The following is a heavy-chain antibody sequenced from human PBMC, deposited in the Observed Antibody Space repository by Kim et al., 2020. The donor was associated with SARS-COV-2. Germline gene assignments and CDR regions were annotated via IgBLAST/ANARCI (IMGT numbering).Heavy chain of an antibody. V-gene: IGHV3-74*01. CDR3: ARVYGGVVAATYYYYGMDV. D-gene: IGHD2-15*01. CDR2: INSDGSST. J-gene: IGHJ6*02. CDR1: GFTFSSYW. Sequence: GGSLRLSCAASGFTFSSYWMHWVRQAPGKGLVWVSRINSDGSSTSYADSVKGRFTISRDNAKNTLYLQMNSLRAEDTAVYYCARVYGGVVAATYYYYGMDVWGQGTTVTVSS.